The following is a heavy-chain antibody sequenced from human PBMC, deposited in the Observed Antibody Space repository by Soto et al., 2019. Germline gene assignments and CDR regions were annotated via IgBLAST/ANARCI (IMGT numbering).Heavy chain of an antibody. CDR1: GGSISSYY. CDR2: IYYSGST. D-gene: IGHD1-26*01. CDR3: ARQKRIVGATADYFDY. V-gene: IGHV4-59*08. J-gene: IGHJ4*02. Sequence: SETLSLTCTVSGGSISSYYWSWIRQPPGKGLEWIGYIYYSGSTNYNPSLKSRVTISVDTSKNQFSLKLSSVTAADTAVYYCARQKRIVGATADYFDYWGQGTLVTVS.